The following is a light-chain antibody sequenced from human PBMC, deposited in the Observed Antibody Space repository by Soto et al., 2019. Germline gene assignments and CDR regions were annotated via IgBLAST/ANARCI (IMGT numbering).Light chain of an antibody. CDR2: EAS. Sequence: EIVLTQSPATLSLSPGERATLSCRASQSVSSYLAWYQQKPGRAPRLLIYEASNRAAGIPARFSGSGSGTDFTLTISSLEPEDFAVYYCQQRSYWLTFGGGTKVEI. CDR1: QSVSSY. J-gene: IGKJ4*01. CDR3: QQRSYWLT. V-gene: IGKV3-11*01.